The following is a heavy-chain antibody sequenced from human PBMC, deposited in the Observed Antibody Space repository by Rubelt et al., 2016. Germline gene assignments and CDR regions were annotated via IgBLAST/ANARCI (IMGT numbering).Heavy chain of an antibody. V-gene: IGHV4-31*03. CDR3: ARHGRDGSSWSQILDAFDI. CDR2: IYYSGST. D-gene: IGHD6-13*01. CDR1: GGSISSGGYY. Sequence: RGKPSQTLSLTCTVSGGSISSGGYYWSWIRQHPGKGLEWIGYIYYSGSTYYNPSLKSRVTISVDTSKNQFSLKLSSVTAADTAVYYCARHGRDGSSWSQILDAFDIWGQGTMVTVSS. J-gene: IGHJ3*02.